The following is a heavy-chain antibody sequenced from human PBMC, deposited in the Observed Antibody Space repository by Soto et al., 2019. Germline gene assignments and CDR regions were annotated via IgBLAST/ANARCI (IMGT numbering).Heavy chain of an antibody. CDR1: GFTFSSYG. CDR2: IWYDGSNK. Sequence: QVQLVESGGGVVQPGRSLRLSCAASGFTFSSYGMHWVRQAPGKRLEWVAVIWYDGSNKYYADSVKGRFTISRDNSKNTLYLQMNSLRAEDTAVYYCASGSYYYGSGSYFVNVVGDYWGQGTLVTVSS. CDR3: ASGSYYYGSGSYFVNVVGDY. D-gene: IGHD3-10*01. V-gene: IGHV3-33*01. J-gene: IGHJ4*02.